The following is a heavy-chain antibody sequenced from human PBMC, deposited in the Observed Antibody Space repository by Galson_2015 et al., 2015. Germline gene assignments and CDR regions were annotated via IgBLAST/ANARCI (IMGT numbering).Heavy chain of an antibody. CDR1: GFTFTSSW. CDR3: ARRAI. Sequence: SLRLSCAASGFTFTSSWMHWVRQVPGKGLVWVSGINRDGTYRTYADSVKGRFTISGDNAKNTLSLQMNSLRAEDTAVYYCARRAIWGQGTMGPVSS. J-gene: IGHJ3*02. V-gene: IGHV3-74*01. CDR2: INRDGTYR.